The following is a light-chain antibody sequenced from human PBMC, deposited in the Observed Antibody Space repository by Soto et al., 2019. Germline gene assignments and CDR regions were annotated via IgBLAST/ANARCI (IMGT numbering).Light chain of an antibody. CDR1: QDISNY. CDR2: DAS. Sequence: DIQMTQSPSSLSASVGDRVTITCQASQDISNYLNWYQQKPGKAPKLLIYDASNLETGVPSRFSGSGSGTDFTFTISSLQPEDIATYYCQQYDNVPPDTFGQGTKLEIK. V-gene: IGKV1-33*01. J-gene: IGKJ2*01. CDR3: QQYDNVPPDT.